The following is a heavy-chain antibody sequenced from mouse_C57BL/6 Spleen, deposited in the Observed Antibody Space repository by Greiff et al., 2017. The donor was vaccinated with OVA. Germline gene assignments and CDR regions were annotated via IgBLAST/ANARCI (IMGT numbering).Heavy chain of an antibody. V-gene: IGHV14-4*01. CDR2: IDPENGDT. Sequence: VQLQQSGAELVRPGASVKLSCTASGFKINDDYMHWVKQRPEQGLEWIGWIDPENGDTEYASKFQGKATITADTSSNTAYLQHSSLTTEYTAVYYCTTFLDYWGQGTTLTVSS. J-gene: IGHJ2*01. CDR3: TTFLDY. CDR1: GFKINDDY.